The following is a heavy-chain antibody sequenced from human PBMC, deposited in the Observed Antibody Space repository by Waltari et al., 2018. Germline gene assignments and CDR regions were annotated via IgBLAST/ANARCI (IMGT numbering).Heavy chain of an antibody. D-gene: IGHD3-3*01. V-gene: IGHV3-30*18. CDR3: AKDRGLRFLEWSYMDV. J-gene: IGHJ6*03. Sequence: QVQLVEAGGGVVQPGRSLRLSCAASGFTFSSYGMHWVRPAQGKGLEWVAVISYDGSNKYYADSVKGRFTISRDNSKNTLYLQMNSLRAEDTAVYYCAKDRGLRFLEWSYMDVWGKGTTVTISS. CDR2: ISYDGSNK. CDR1: GFTFSSYG.